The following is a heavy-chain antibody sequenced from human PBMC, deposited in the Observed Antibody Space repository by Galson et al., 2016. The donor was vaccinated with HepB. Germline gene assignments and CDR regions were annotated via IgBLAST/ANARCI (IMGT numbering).Heavy chain of an antibody. V-gene: IGHV3-33*01. J-gene: IGHJ4*02. D-gene: IGHD6-13*01. CDR2: IWYDGSNK. Sequence: SLRLSCAASGFTFSSLGMHWVRQAPGKGLEWVAVIWYDGSNKYYADSVKGRFTISRDNSKNTLYLQMNSLRAEDTAVYFCASVAACRSTWNLGKNRCVGYFDYWGQGTLVTVSS. CDR1: GFTFSSLG. CDR3: ASVAACRSTWNLGKNRCVGYFDY.